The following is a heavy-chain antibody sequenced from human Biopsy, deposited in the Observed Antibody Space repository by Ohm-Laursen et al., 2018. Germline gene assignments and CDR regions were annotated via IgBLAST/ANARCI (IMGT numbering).Heavy chain of an antibody. CDR2: LWYDGTNK. Sequence: SLRLSCAASGFSFSSYGMHWVRQAPGKGRERVAVLWYDGTNKYYADSVKGRFTISRDNSKNTLYLQMNSLRAEDTALYYCAKDSGGSPLGELFHWGQGNLVTVSS. V-gene: IGHV3-33*06. CDR1: GFSFSSYG. CDR3: AKDSGGSPLGELFH. D-gene: IGHD3-16*01. J-gene: IGHJ4*02.